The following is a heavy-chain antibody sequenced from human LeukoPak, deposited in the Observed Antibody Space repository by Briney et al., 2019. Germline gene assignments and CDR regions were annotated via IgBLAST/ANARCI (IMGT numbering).Heavy chain of an antibody. CDR3: ARDHPDGEQQLDPYNWFDP. D-gene: IGHD6-13*01. CDR2: IYYSGST. V-gene: IGHV4-39*07. Sequence: SETLSLTCTVSGGSISSSSYYWGWIRQPPGKGLEWIGSIYYSGSTYYNPSLKSRVTISVDTSKNQFSLKLSSVTAADTAVYYCARDHPDGEQQLDPYNWFDPWGQGTLVTVSS. CDR1: GGSISSSSYY. J-gene: IGHJ5*02.